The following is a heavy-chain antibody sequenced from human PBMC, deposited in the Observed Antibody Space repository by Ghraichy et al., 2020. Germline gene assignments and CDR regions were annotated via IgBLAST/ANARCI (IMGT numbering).Heavy chain of an antibody. CDR1: GFSFSNYA. CDR3: ARDMGTGGGTVRGVISYY. D-gene: IGHD3-10*01. Sequence: GGSLRLSCAASGFSFSNYAMTWVRQAPGTGLEWVSVISGAGDNRYYADSVKGRFTISRDNSKYTVYLQMSSLRAEDTAIYYCARDMGTGGGTVRGVISYYWGHGTLVTVSS. CDR2: ISGAGDNR. V-gene: IGHV3-23*01. J-gene: IGHJ4*01.